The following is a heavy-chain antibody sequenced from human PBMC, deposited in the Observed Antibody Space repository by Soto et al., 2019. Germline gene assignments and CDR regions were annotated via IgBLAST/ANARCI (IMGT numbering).Heavy chain of an antibody. CDR2: INHSRST. CDR3: ARPIFGVVITYYYGMDV. D-gene: IGHD3-3*01. Sequence: SATLALTYAVSGGSFSGYYWSLIRQPPGKGLEWTGEINHSRSTNYNPSLKSRVTISVDTSKNQFSLKLSSVTAADTAVYYCARPIFGVVITYYYGMDVWGQGTPFTGSS. J-gene: IGHJ6*01. CDR1: GGSFSGYY. V-gene: IGHV4-34*01.